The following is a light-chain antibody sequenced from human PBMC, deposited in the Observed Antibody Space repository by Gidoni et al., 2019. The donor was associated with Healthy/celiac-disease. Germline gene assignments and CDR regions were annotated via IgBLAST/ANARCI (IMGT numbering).Light chain of an antibody. J-gene: IGKJ4*01. V-gene: IGKV3-20*01. CDR3: QHYDSSPPPT. CDR1: QSVSSSY. Sequence: EIVLTQSPGTLSLSPGARATLACRASQSVSSSYLDWYQQKPGQAPRLLISGASIRATGIPDMVSVSGSGTGFTLTISRLEPEDFAVYYCQHYDSSPPPTFXGXTKVEIK. CDR2: GAS.